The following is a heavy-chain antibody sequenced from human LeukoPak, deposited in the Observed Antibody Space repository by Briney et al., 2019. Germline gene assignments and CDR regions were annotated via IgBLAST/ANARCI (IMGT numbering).Heavy chain of an antibody. CDR2: IYSGGST. D-gene: IGHD2-15*01. J-gene: IGHJ5*02. Sequence: GGSLRLSCAASGFTVSSNYMSWVRQAPGKGLEWVSVIYSGGSTYYADSVKGRFTISRDNSKNTLYLQMNSLRAEDTAVYYCARVSHCSGGSCYSNWFDPWGQGTLVTVSS. CDR3: ARVSHCSGGSCYSNWFDP. CDR1: GFTVSSNY. V-gene: IGHV3-66*01.